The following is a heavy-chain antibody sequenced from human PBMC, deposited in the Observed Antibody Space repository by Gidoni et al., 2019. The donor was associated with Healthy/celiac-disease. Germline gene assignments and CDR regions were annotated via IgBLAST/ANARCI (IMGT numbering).Heavy chain of an antibody. CDR3: ARDQEYYDFWSGYLAEYFQH. D-gene: IGHD3-3*01. CDR2: IKQDGSEK. V-gene: IGHV3-7*01. Sequence: EVQLVASGGGLVQPGGPVRLSCPASAFPHRSSLLVRVRQAPGKGLEWVANIKQDGSEKYYVDSVKGRFTIYRDNAKNSLYLQMNSLRAEDTAVYYCARDQEYYDFWSGYLAEYFQHWGQGTLVTVSS. CDR1: AFPHRSSL. J-gene: IGHJ1*01.